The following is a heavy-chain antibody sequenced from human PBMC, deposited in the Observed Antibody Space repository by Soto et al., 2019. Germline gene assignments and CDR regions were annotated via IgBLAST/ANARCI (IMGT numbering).Heavy chain of an antibody. CDR2: IYYSGST. V-gene: IGHV4-59*01. Sequence: QVQLQESGPGLVKPSETLSLTCTVSGGSISSYYWSWIRQPPGKGLEWIGYIYYSGSTNYNPSLKSRVTISVDTSKNQFSLKLSSVTAADTAVYYCARVGAVRGYDFSVSYWGQGTLVTVSS. CDR3: ARVGAVRGYDFSVSY. J-gene: IGHJ4*02. D-gene: IGHD5-12*01. CDR1: GGSISSYY.